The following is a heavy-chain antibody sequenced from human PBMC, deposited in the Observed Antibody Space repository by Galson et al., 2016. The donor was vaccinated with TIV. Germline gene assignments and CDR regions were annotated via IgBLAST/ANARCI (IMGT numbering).Heavy chain of an antibody. V-gene: IGHV7-4-1*02. CDR3: ARSGDYSYYFYYMDV. CDR2: INTRNGNP. J-gene: IGHJ6*03. CDR1: GYSLTSSA. Sequence: SVKVSCKASGYSLTSSAMNWVRQAPGQGLEWMGWINTRNGNPTYAQGFTGRFVLSLAASVSTASLQINSLKPEDTAVYYCARSGDYSYYFYYMDVWAKGTTVTVSS. D-gene: IGHD4-17*01.